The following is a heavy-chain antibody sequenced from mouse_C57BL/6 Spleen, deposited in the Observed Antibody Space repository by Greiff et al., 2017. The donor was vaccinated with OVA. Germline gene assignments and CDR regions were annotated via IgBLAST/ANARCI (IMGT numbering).Heavy chain of an antibody. CDR1: GYAFSSSW. Sequence: LVESGPELVKPGASVKISCKASGYAFSSSWMNWVKQRPGKGLEWIGRIYPGDGDTNYNGKFKGKATLTADKSSSTAYMQLSSLTSEDSAVYFCARRHGPYFDYWGQGTTLTVSS. V-gene: IGHV1-82*01. D-gene: IGHD1-1*02. CDR3: ARRHGPYFDY. CDR2: IYPGDGDT. J-gene: IGHJ2*01.